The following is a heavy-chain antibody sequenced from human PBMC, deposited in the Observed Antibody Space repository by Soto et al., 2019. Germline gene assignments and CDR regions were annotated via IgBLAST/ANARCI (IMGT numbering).Heavy chain of an antibody. CDR3: ARDHETKELGVLQWLVSDDAFDI. Sequence: SVKVSCKASGGTFSSYAISWVRQAPGQGLEWMGGIIPIFGTANYAQKFQGRVTITADESTSTAYMELSSLRSEDTAVYYCARDHETKELGVLQWLVSDDAFDIWGQGTMVTVS. J-gene: IGHJ3*02. D-gene: IGHD6-19*01. V-gene: IGHV1-69*13. CDR1: GGTFSSYA. CDR2: IIPIFGTA.